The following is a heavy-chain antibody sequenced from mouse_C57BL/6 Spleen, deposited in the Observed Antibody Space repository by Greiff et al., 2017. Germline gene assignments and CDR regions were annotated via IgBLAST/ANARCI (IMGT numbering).Heavy chain of an antibody. CDR2: SRNKANDYTT. V-gene: IGHV7-1*01. CDR1: GFTFSDFY. CDR3: ARDGYDPAWFAY. J-gene: IGHJ3*01. D-gene: IGHD2-12*01. Sequence: EVKLVESGGGLVQSGRSLRLSCATSGFTFSDFYMEWVRQAPGKGLEWIAASRNKANDYTTEYSASVKGRFIVSRDTSQSILYLQMNALRAEDTAIYYCARDGYDPAWFAYWGQGTLVTVSA.